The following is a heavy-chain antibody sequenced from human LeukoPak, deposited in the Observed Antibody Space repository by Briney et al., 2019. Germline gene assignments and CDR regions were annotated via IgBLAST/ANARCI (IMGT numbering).Heavy chain of an antibody. D-gene: IGHD5-12*01. Sequence: PGGSLRLSCAASGFTFSNYAMSWVRQAPGKGLEWVSGMSGSGGSTQYADSVKGRLTISRDNSKNTLYLQMNSLRAEDTAVYYCAREGGYDPFEYWGQGTLVTVSS. J-gene: IGHJ4*02. V-gene: IGHV3-23*01. CDR2: MSGSGGST. CDR3: AREGGYDPFEY. CDR1: GFTFSNYA.